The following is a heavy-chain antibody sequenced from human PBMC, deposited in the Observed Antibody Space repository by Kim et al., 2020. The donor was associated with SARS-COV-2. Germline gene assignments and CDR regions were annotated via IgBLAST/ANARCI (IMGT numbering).Heavy chain of an antibody. J-gene: IGHJ3*02. CDR3: AKPASFIQHDMDAFDI. Sequence: GGSLRLSCAASGFTFSSYAMSWVRQAPGKGLEWVSVIYSGGSSTYYADSVKGRFTISRDNSKNTLYLQMNSLRAEDTAVYYCAKPASFIQHDMDAFDIWGQGTMVTVSS. D-gene: IGHD3-9*01. CDR2: IYSGGSST. V-gene: IGHV3-23*03. CDR1: GFTFSSYA.